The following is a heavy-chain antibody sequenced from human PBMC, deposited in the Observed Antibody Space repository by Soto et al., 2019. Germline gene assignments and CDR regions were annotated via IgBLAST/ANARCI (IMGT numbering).Heavy chain of an antibody. CDR2: IYYSGST. Sequence: QVQLQESGPGLVKPSQTLSLTCTVSGGSISSGGYYWSWIRQHPGKGLEWIGYIYYSGSTYYNPSLKSRVNISVGTSKNQFSLKLSSVTAADTAVYYCARDRYYDFWSGHYAGYYYGMDVWGQGTTVTVSS. CDR1: GGSISSGGYY. D-gene: IGHD3-3*01. CDR3: ARDRYYDFWSGHYAGYYYGMDV. V-gene: IGHV4-31*03. J-gene: IGHJ6*02.